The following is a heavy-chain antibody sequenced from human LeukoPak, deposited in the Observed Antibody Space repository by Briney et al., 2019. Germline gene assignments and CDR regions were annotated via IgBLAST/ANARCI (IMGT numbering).Heavy chain of an antibody. J-gene: IGHJ4*02. Sequence: KPSETLSLTCTVSGGSISSYYWGWIRQPPGKGLEWIGYIYYSGITNYNPSLKSRVTISVDTSKTQFSLKLSSVTAADTAVYYCARQRYGSTWYNYYFDSWGQGTLVTVSS. D-gene: IGHD6-13*01. V-gene: IGHV4-59*08. CDR1: GGSISSYY. CDR2: IYYSGIT. CDR3: ARQRYGSTWYNYYFDS.